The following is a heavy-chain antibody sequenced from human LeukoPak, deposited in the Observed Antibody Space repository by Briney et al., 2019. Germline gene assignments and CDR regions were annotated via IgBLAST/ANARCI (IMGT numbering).Heavy chain of an antibody. CDR3: AKTGAGEAFDI. Sequence: GGSLRLSCAASGFTVSSNYMSWVRQAPGKGLEWVSAISGSGGSTYYADSVKGRLTISRDNSKNTLYLQMNSLRAEDTAVYYCAKTGAGEAFDIWGQGTMVTVSS. D-gene: IGHD3-10*01. J-gene: IGHJ3*02. CDR1: GFTVSSNY. CDR2: ISGSGGST. V-gene: IGHV3-23*01.